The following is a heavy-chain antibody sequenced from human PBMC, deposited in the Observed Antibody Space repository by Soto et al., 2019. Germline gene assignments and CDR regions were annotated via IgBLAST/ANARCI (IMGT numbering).Heavy chain of an antibody. CDR1: GGSISSSSYY. D-gene: IGHD3-16*01. CDR3: ARRRNGGYYYYYYGMDV. Sequence: ASETLTLTCTVSGGSISSSSYYWGWIRQPPGKGLEWIGSIYYSGSTYYNPSLKSRVTISVDTSKNQFSLKLSSVTAADTAAYYCARRRNGGYYYYYYGMDVWGQGTTVTVSS. CDR2: IYYSGST. J-gene: IGHJ6*02. V-gene: IGHV4-39*01.